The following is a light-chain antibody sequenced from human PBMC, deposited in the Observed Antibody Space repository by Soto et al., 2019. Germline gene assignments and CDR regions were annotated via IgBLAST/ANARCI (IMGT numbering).Light chain of an antibody. J-gene: IGKJ5*01. V-gene: IGKV3-20*01. CDR2: GAS. Sequence: EIVLTQSPGSLSLSPGERATLSCGASQSVSSNYLAWYQQKPGQAPRLLIYGASSGATGIPDRFSGSGSGTDFTLTITRLEPEDFAVYFCQQYGRSPLTFGQGTRLEIK. CDR1: QSVSSNY. CDR3: QQYGRSPLT.